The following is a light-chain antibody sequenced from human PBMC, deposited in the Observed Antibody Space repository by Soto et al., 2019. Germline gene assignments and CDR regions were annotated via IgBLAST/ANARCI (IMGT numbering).Light chain of an antibody. V-gene: IGLV2-14*01. CDR1: STDVGGHNC. Sequence: QSALTQPASVSGSPGQSITISCTGTSTDVGGHNCVSWYQQYPGKAPKLMIYNVTTRPSEISNRFSGSKSGNTASLTISGRQADDEADYYCNSYTSSFTYVFGTGTKLTVL. CDR3: NSYTSSFTYV. CDR2: NVT. J-gene: IGLJ1*01.